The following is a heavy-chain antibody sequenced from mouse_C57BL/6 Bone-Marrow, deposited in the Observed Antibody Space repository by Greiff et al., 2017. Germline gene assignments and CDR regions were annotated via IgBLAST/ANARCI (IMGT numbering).Heavy chain of an antibody. CDR1: GYAFTNYL. CDR3: ARWYYAMDY. V-gene: IGHV1-54*01. CDR2: INPGSGGT. J-gene: IGHJ4*01. Sequence: QVQLQQSGAELVRPGTSVKVSCKASGYAFTNYLIEWVKQRPGQGLEWIGVINPGSGGTNYNEKFKGKATLTADKSSSTAYMQLSSLTSEDSAVYFCARWYYAMDYWGQGTSVTVSS.